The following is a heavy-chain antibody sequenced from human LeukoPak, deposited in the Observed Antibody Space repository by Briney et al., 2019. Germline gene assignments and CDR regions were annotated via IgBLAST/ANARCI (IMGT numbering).Heavy chain of an antibody. V-gene: IGHV3-23*01. J-gene: IGHJ4*02. CDR2: TSSRDAGT. D-gene: IGHD2-21*01. Sequence: PGGSLRLSCAASGFPLSSYAMSWVRQAPGKGLEWVSATSSRDAGTYYADSVRGRFTISRDNSKNTLYLKMNSLRLEDAAVYFCARAPVTSCRGAYCYPFDYWGQGTQVTVSS. CDR3: ARAPVTSCRGAYCYPFDY. CDR1: GFPLSSYA.